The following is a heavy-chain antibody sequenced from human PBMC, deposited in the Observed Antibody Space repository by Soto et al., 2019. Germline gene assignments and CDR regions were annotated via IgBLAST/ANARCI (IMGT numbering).Heavy chain of an antibody. J-gene: IGHJ4*02. CDR3: ASYSSSWLAFDY. Sequence: PSAKLSCKASGYTITSYGISWVRQAPGQGLEWMGWISAYNGNTNYAQKLQGRVTMTTDTSTSTAYMELRSLRSDDTAVYYCASYSSSWLAFDYWGQGTLVTVSS. CDR1: GYTITSYG. V-gene: IGHV1-18*01. D-gene: IGHD6-13*01. CDR2: ISAYNGNT.